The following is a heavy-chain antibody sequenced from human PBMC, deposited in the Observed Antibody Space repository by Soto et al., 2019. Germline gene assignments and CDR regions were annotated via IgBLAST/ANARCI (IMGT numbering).Heavy chain of an antibody. CDR1: GGTFRSYA. Sequence: SVKVTCKASGGTFRSYAISWVRQAPGQGLEWMGGINPIFGTANYAQKFQGRVTITADESTSTAYMELSSLRSEDTALYYCARCKVEQGTANNWFDPWGQGTLVTVPS. CDR3: ARCKVEQGTANNWFDP. D-gene: IGHD1-7*01. V-gene: IGHV1-69*13. J-gene: IGHJ5*02. CDR2: INPIFGTA.